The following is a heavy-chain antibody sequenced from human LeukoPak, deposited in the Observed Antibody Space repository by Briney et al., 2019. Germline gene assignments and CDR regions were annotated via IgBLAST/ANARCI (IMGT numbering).Heavy chain of an antibody. CDR1: GYTFTDHY. Sequence: GASVKVSCKALGYTFTDHYFHWLRQAPGQGLEWMGWIHPNSGGTNYAQKFQGRVTMTRDTSISTAYMELSRLRSDDTAVYYCARGGGSSGYAFDYWGQGTLVTVSS. D-gene: IGHD3-22*01. V-gene: IGHV1-2*02. CDR2: IHPNSGGT. CDR3: ARGGGSSGYAFDY. J-gene: IGHJ4*02.